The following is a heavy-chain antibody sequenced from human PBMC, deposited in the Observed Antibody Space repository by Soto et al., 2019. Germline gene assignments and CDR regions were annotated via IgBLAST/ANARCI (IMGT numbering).Heavy chain of an antibody. Sequence: QITLKESGPTLVKPTQTLTLTCTFSGFSLSTSGVGVGWIRQPPGKALEWLALIYWNDDKRYSPSLKSRLTITKDTSKNQVVLTMTNMDPVDTATGYCAHVGVAGLIFDYWGQGTLVTVSS. CDR1: GFSLSTSGVG. CDR3: AHVGVAGLIFDY. D-gene: IGHD6-19*01. J-gene: IGHJ4*02. CDR2: IYWNDDK. V-gene: IGHV2-5*01.